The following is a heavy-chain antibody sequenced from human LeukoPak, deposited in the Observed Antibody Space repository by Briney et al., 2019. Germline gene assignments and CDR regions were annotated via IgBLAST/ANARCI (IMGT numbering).Heavy chain of an antibody. J-gene: IGHJ3*01. CDR2: VYSDGTT. D-gene: IGHD3-22*01. Sequence: GGSLRLSCAASEFSVRNNYMSWVRQAPGKGLEWVSTVYSDGTTRYADSVRGRFTISRDNSKNTLHLQMSSLRVEDTAVYYCARAVPHLSYFDSTGYYGDAFDVWGQGAWVTVSS. CDR1: EFSVRNNY. CDR3: ARAVPHLSYFDSTGYYGDAFDV. V-gene: IGHV3-53*01.